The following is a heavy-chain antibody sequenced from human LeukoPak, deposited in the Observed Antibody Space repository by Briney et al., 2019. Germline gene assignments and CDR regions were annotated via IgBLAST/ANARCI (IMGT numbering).Heavy chain of an antibody. CDR1: GFTFSSYA. J-gene: IGHJ4*02. Sequence: GGSLRLSCAASGFTFSSYAMSWVRQAPGKGLEWVSAISGSGGSTYYADSVKGRFTISRDDSKSTLSLQMNSLRAEDTAIYYCATYRQVLLPFESWGQGTLVTVSS. D-gene: IGHD2-8*02. V-gene: IGHV3-23*01. CDR2: ISGSGGST. CDR3: ATYRQVLLPFES.